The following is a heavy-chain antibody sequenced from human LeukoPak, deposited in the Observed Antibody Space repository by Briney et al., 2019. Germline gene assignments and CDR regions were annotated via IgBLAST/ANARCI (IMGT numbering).Heavy chain of an antibody. J-gene: IGHJ6*03. V-gene: IGHV3-23*01. CDR1: GFTFSSYW. CDR3: ASRSSSSWYYYYYYMDV. Sequence: GGSLRLSCAASGFTFSSYWMSWVRQAPGKGLEWVSAISGSGGSTYYADSVKGRFTISRDNAKNSLYLQMNSLRAEDTAVYYCASRSSSSWYYYYYYMDVWGKGTTVTVSS. D-gene: IGHD6-13*01. CDR2: ISGSGGST.